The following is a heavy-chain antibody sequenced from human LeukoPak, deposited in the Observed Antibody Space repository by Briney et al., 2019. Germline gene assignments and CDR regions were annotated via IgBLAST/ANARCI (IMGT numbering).Heavy chain of an antibody. CDR1: GYSISSGYY. CDR3: ARVEEGYGSGRRENYYYYYMDV. D-gene: IGHD3-10*01. Sequence: SETLSLTCTVSGYSISSGYYWGWIRQPPGKGLEWIGSIYYSGSTYYNPSLKSRATISVDTSKNQFSLKLSSVTAADTAVYYCARVEEGYGSGRRENYYYYYMDVWGKGTTVTISS. CDR2: IYYSGST. J-gene: IGHJ6*03. V-gene: IGHV4-38-2*02.